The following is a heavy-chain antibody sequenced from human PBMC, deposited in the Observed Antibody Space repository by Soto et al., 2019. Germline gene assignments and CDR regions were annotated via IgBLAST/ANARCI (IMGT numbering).Heavy chain of an antibody. CDR3: AREAPRVSFVDY. D-gene: IGHD6-6*01. CDR2: INAGNGNT. CDR1: GYTFTSYA. Sequence: ASVKVSCKASGYTFTSYAMHWVRQAPGQRLEWMGWINAGNGNTKYSQKFQGRVTITRDTSASTAYMELSSLRSEDTAVYYCAREAPRVSFVDYWGQGTLVTVSS. J-gene: IGHJ4*02. V-gene: IGHV1-3*01.